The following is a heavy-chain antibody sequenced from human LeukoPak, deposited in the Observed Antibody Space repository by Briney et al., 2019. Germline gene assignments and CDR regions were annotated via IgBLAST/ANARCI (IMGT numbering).Heavy chain of an antibody. CDR1: GFTFSSYW. J-gene: IGHJ4*02. CDR2: IKQDGSEK. Sequence: GGSLRLSCAASGFTFSSYWMSWVRQAPGKGLEWVANIKQDGSEKYYVDSVKGRFTISRDNAKNSLYLQMNSLRAEDTAMYYCARDQSYYYDSSGYYSDYWGQGTLVTVSS. CDR3: ARDQSYYYDSSGYYSDY. D-gene: IGHD3-22*01. V-gene: IGHV3-7*01.